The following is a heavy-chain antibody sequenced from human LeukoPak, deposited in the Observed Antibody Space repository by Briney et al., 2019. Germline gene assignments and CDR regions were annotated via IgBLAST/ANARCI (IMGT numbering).Heavy chain of an antibody. CDR1: GGSISSSSYY. CDR2: ICYSGST. J-gene: IGHJ4*02. CDR3: ARDRGRGYNYGDTDY. D-gene: IGHD5-18*01. V-gene: IGHV4-39*07. Sequence: PSETLSLTCTVSGGSISSSSYYWGWIRQPPGKGLEWIGSICYSGSTYYNPSLKSRVTISVDTSKNQFSLKLSSVTAADTAVYYCARDRGRGYNYGDTDYWGQGTLITVSS.